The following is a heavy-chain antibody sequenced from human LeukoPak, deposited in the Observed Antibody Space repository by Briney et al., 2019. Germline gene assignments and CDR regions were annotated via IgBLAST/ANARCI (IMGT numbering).Heavy chain of an antibody. CDR1: GGSFSGYY. CDR2: INHSGST. Sequence: SETLSLTCAVYGGSFSGYYWSWIRQPPGKGLEWIGEINHSGSTNYSPSLKSRVTISVDTSKNQFSLKLSSVTAADTAVYYCARGTRLIVVVPAARADWFDPWGQGTLVTVSS. D-gene: IGHD2-2*01. CDR3: ARGTRLIVVVPAARADWFDP. J-gene: IGHJ5*02. V-gene: IGHV4-34*01.